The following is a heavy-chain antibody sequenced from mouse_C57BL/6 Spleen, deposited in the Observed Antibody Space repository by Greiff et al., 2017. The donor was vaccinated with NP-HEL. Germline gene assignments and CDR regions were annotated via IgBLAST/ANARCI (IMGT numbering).Heavy chain of an antibody. CDR2: ILPGSGST. CDR1: GYTFTGYW. V-gene: IGHV1-9*01. J-gene: IGHJ4*01. Sequence: QVQLQQSGAELMKPGASVKLSCKATGYTFTGYWIEWVKQRPGHGLEWIGEILPGSGSTNYNEKIKGKATFTADTSSNTAYMQLSSLTTEDSAIYYCARPILSNYRNYYAMDYWGQGTSVTVSS. D-gene: IGHD2-5*01. CDR3: ARPILSNYRNYYAMDY.